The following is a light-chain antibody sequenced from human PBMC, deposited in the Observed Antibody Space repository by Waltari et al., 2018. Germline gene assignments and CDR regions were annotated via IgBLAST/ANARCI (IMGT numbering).Light chain of an antibody. CDR3: QQYYSTPWT. CDR2: WAS. J-gene: IGKJ1*01. CDR1: QSVLYSSNSQNY. Sequence: DIVMTQSPDPLAVSLGERATINCKSSQSVLYSSNSQNYLAWYQQKPGQPPKLLIHWASTRESGVPDRFSGSESGTDFTLTISSLQAEDVAVYYCQQYYSTPWTFGQGTKVEIK. V-gene: IGKV4-1*01.